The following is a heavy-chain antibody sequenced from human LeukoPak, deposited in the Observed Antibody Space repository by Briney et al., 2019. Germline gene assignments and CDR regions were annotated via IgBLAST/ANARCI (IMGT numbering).Heavy chain of an antibody. CDR3: ARETTVTTGDVDY. Sequence: SETLSLTCAVYGGSVSGYYWSWIRPPPGKGLEWSGEITLSTRTNYHPSLKSLATISVHTSKNHVSLKLSSVTAADTAVYYCARETTVTTGDVDYWGQGTLVTVSS. CDR2: ITLSTRT. CDR1: GGSVSGYY. V-gene: IGHV4-34*01. D-gene: IGHD4-17*01. J-gene: IGHJ4*02.